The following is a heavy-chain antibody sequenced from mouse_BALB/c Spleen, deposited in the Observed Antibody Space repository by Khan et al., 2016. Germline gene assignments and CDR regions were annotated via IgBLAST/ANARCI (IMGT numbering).Heavy chain of an antibody. D-gene: IGHD4-1*01. CDR2: IDPSDSET. CDR1: GYSFTNNW. J-gene: IGHJ3*01. CDR3: ARENWELAY. V-gene: IGHV1S127*01. Sequence: VQLQESGPQLVRPGASVKISCKASGYSFTNNWMHWVKQRPGQGLEWIGMIDPSDSETRLNQKFKDKATLTIDTSSSTAYMQLSSPTSEDSAVYYCARENWELAYWGQGTLVTVSA.